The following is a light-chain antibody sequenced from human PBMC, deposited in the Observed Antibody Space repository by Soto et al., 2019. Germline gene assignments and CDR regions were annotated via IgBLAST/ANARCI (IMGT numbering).Light chain of an antibody. CDR3: QQYNNLPYS. CDR2: DVS. V-gene: IGKV3-15*01. CDR1: QGFTTN. J-gene: IGKJ5*01. Sequence: EIVMTQSPDILSVSPGERATLSCRAGQGFTTNFSWYQQKSGQSPRLLIYDVSIRATGVPARFSGTGSETDFTLTISGLQSEDSAVYFCQQYNNLPYSFGQGTRLEI.